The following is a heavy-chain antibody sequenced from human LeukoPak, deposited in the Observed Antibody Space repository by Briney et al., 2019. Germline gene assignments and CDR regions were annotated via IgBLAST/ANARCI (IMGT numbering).Heavy chain of an antibody. D-gene: IGHD4-17*01. CDR3: ARRTVTTFNYYYYMDV. V-gene: IGHV4-34*01. Sequence: PSETLSLTCAVYGGSFSGYYWSWIRQPPGKVLEWIGEINHSGSTNYNPSLKSRVTISVDTSKNQFSLKLSSVTAADTAVYYCARRTVTTFNYYYYMDVWGKGTTVTISS. CDR2: INHSGST. CDR1: GGSFSGYY. J-gene: IGHJ6*03.